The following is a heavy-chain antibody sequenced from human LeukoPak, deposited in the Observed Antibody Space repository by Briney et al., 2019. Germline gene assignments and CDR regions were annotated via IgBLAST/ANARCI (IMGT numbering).Heavy chain of an antibody. V-gene: IGHV3-21*01. CDR3: ARELLWFGEFADAFDI. Sequence: GGSLRLSCAASGFTFSSYNMNWVRQAPGKGLEWVSSITSSSSYIYHADSVKGRFTISRDNAKNSLYLQMNSLRAEDTAVYYCARELLWFGEFADAFDIWGQGTMVTVSS. CDR2: ITSSSSYI. CDR1: GFTFSSYN. D-gene: IGHD3-10*01. J-gene: IGHJ3*02.